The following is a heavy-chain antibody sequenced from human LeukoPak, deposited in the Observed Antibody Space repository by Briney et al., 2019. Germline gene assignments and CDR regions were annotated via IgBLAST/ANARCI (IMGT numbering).Heavy chain of an antibody. D-gene: IGHD4-17*01. CDR2: IQYSEST. V-gene: IGHV4-39*07. CDR1: GASISSSSYY. Sequence: SETLSLTRTVSGASISSSSYYSGWLRQPPWKGLEWIGSIQYSESTYYNPSLTSRVTIPVDTSKNQFSLKLSAVTAADTAVYYCARGKDYGDWGWFDPWGQGTLVTVSS. CDR3: ARGKDYGDWGWFDP. J-gene: IGHJ5*02.